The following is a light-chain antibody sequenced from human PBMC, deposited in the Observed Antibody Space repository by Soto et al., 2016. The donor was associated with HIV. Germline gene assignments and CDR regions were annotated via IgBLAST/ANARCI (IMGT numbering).Light chain of an antibody. CDR1: QAIRND. Sequence: DIQMTQSPSSLSASVGDRVTITCRPSQAIRNDLDWYQQKPGKAPKRLIFAASSLQSGVPSRFSGSGSGTEFTLTISSLQPEDFATYYCLQHNTYPRTFGQGTRVDVK. CDR2: AAS. J-gene: IGKJ1*01. CDR3: LQHNTYPRT. V-gene: IGKV1-17*01.